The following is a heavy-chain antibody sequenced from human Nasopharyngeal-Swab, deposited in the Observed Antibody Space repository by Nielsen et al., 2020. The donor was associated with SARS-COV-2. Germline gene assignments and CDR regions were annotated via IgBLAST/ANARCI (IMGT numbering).Heavy chain of an antibody. D-gene: IGHD3-10*01. CDR3: ARGGLRGDAFGI. V-gene: IGHV3-13*01. J-gene: IGHJ3*02. CDR2: IGTVGDT. CDR1: GFTFSSYD. Sequence: GGSLRLSCAASGFTFSSYDMHWVRQVTGKGLEWVSVIGTVGDTYYPGSVKGRFTISRENAKNSLYLQMNSLRAGDTAVYYCARGGLRGDAFGIWGQGTMVTVSS.